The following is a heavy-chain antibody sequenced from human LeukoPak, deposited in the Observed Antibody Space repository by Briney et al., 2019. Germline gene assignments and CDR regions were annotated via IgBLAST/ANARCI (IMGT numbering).Heavy chain of an antibody. CDR1: GFIFSNAW. V-gene: IGHV3-15*01. Sequence: GGSLRLSCAASGFIFSNAWMSWVRQAPGKGLEWVGRIKSKTDGGITDYAAPVKGRFTISRDDSKNTLYLQMNSLKTEDTAVYYCATDIVVVPAAHDYWGQGTLVTVPS. D-gene: IGHD2-2*01. CDR3: ATDIVVVPAAHDY. CDR2: IKSKTDGGIT. J-gene: IGHJ4*02.